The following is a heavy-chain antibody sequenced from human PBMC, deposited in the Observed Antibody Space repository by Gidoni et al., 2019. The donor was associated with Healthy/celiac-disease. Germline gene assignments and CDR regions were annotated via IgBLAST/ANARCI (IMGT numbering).Heavy chain of an antibody. Sequence: VQLVQSGAEVKKPGSSVKVSCKASGGTFSSYAISWVRQAPGQGLEWVGRIIPSLGRANYAQKFQGRVTITADKSTSTAYMELRSLRSEDTAVYYCARTIAARHSYYYYGMDVWGQGTTVTVSS. D-gene: IGHD6-6*01. CDR3: ARTIAARHSYYYYGMDV. CDR2: IIPSLGRA. CDR1: GGTFSSYA. V-gene: IGHV1-69*09. J-gene: IGHJ6*02.